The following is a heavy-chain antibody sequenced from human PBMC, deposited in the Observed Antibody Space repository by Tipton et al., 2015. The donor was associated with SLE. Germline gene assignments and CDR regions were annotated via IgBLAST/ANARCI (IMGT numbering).Heavy chain of an antibody. CDR3: ASEPLYGDYDSRYYYYGMDV. V-gene: IGHV3-11*04. Sequence: GSLRLSCAASGFTFSDYYMSWIRQAPGKGLEWVSYISSSGSTIYYADSVKGRFTISRDNAKNSLYLQMNSLRAEDTAVYYCASEPLYGDYDSRYYYYGMDVWGQGTTVTVSS. CDR1: GFTFSDYY. J-gene: IGHJ6*02. D-gene: IGHD4-17*01. CDR2: ISSSGSTI.